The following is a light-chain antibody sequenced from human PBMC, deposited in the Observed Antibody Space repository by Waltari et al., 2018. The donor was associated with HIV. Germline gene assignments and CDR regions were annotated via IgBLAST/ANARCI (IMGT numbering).Light chain of an antibody. CDR3: QQYYSTPWT. CDR1: QSVLSSCKNKNY. Sequence: DIVMTQSPDSLAVYLGKRANISCKTRQSVLSSCKNKNYIAWYQQKPGQPPKLLIYWASTRESGVPDRFSGSGSGTDFTLTISSLQAEDVAVYYCQQYYSTPWTFGQGTKVEIK. J-gene: IGKJ1*01. V-gene: IGKV4-1*01. CDR2: WAS.